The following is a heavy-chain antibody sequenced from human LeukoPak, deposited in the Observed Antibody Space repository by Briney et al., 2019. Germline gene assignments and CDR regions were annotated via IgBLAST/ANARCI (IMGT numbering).Heavy chain of an antibody. CDR3: AKTHTYYYGSGSYYDPFDY. J-gene: IGHJ4*02. Sequence: GGSLRLSCAASGCTFSSYWMSWVRQAPGKGLEWVAHINQDGSEKHFVDSVEGRFTISRDNSKNTLYLQMNSLRAEDTAVYYCAKTHTYYYGSGSYYDPFDYWGQGTLVTVSS. D-gene: IGHD3-10*01. CDR2: INQDGSEK. CDR1: GCTFSSYW. V-gene: IGHV3-7*03.